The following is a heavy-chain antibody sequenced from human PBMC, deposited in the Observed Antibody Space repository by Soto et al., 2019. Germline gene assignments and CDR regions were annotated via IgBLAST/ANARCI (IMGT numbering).Heavy chain of an antibody. Sequence: PWGPLRLSCAASGVNFGNYDVHWVRQDTGKGLEWVSAIETSGDTHYPGSVKGRFTSSREKAKNSMYLQLNNLRAEDTAVYYCVRGGRYDILSGHFAFGYWRRGTLVTVSS. CDR1: GVNFGNYD. CDR3: VRGGRYDILSGHFAFGY. CDR2: IETSGDT. V-gene: IGHV3-13*01. D-gene: IGHD3-9*01. J-gene: IGHJ4*02.